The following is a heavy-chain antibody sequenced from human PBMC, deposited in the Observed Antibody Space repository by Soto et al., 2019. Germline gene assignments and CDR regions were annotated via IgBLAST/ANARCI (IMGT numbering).Heavy chain of an antibody. J-gene: IGHJ5*02. Sequence: SETLSLTCTVSGGSISSGDYYWSWIRQPPGKGLEWIGYIYYSGSTYYNPSLKSRVTISVDTSKNQFSLKLSSVTAADTAVYYCARVTGRQLALVCFDPWGQGTLVTVSS. CDR2: IYYSGST. CDR1: GGSISSGDYY. D-gene: IGHD6-6*01. CDR3: ARVTGRQLALVCFDP. V-gene: IGHV4-30-4*01.